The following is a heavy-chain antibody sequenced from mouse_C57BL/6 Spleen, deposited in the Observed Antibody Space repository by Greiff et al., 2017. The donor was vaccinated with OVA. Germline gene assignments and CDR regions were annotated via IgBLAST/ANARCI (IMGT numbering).Heavy chain of an antibody. J-gene: IGHJ4*01. CDR2: IDPNSGDT. V-gene: IGHV1-72*01. D-gene: IGHD3-3*01. Sequence: QVQLQQPGAELVKPGASVKLSCKASGYTFTSYWMHWVKQRPGRGLEWIGMIDPNSGDTKYNEKFKSKATLTVDKPSITAYLQLSSLTSEDSAVYDCARGDLSYYYAMDYWGQGTSVTVSS. CDR3: ARGDLSYYYAMDY. CDR1: GYTFTSYW.